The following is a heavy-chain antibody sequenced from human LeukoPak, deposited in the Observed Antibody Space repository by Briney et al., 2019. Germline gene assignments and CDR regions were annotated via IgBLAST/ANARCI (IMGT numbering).Heavy chain of an antibody. D-gene: IGHD6-19*01. V-gene: IGHV3-30-3*01. CDR2: ISYDGSNK. CDR1: GFTFSSYA. CDR3: ARGTRSGWYLVY. J-gene: IGHJ4*02. Sequence: PGGSLRLSCAASGFTFSSYAMHWVRQAPGKGLEWVAVISYDGSNKYYADSVKGRFTISRDNSKNTLYLQMNSLRAEDTAVYYCARGTRSGWYLVYWGQGTLVTVSS.